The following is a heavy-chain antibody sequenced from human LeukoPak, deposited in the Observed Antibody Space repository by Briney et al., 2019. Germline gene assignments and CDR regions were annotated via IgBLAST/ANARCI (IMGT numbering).Heavy chain of an antibody. CDR2: INPNSGGT. CDR3: ARGYDFWSGYWEYYFDY. CDR1: GYTFTSYY. V-gene: IGHV1-2*02. J-gene: IGHJ4*02. Sequence: ASVKVSCKASGYTFTSYYMHWVRQAPGQGLEWMGWINPNSGGTNYAQKFQGRVTMTRDTSISTAYMELSRLRSDDTAVYYCARGYDFWSGYWEYYFDYWGQGTLVTVSS. D-gene: IGHD3-3*01.